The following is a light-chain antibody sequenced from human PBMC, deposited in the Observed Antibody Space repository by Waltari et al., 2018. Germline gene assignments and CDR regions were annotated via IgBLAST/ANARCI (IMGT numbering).Light chain of an antibody. CDR3: QVWDSISNHVV. CDR2: DDS. Sequence: SYVLTQPPSVSVAPGQTATIPCGGKRCGCTSVPLYQQKPGQAPVLAVYDDSDRPSGVPDRFSGSNSGNTATLTISRVEAGDEADYYCQVWDSISNHVVFGGGTRLTVL. J-gene: IGLJ2*01. CDR1: RCGCTS. V-gene: IGLV3-21*02.